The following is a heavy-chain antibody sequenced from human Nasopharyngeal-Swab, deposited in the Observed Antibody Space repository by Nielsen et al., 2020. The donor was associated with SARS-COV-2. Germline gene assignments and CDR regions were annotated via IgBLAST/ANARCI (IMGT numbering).Heavy chain of an antibody. D-gene: IGHD5-12*01. J-gene: IGHJ4*02. V-gene: IGHV3-30*18. CDR2: ISYDGSNK. Sequence: GGSLRLSCAASGFTFSSYGMHWVRQAPGKGLEWVAVISYDGSNKYYADSVKGRFTISRDNSKNTLYLQMNSLRAEDTAVYYCAKASRGGGYDYVSYWGQGTLVTVSS. CDR1: GFTFSSYG. CDR3: AKASRGGGYDYVSY.